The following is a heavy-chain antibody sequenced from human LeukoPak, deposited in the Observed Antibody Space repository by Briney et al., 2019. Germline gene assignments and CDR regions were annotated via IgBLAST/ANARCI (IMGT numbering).Heavy chain of an antibody. D-gene: IGHD6-19*01. J-gene: IGHJ5*02. CDR1: GFPFSSYS. CDR2: ISSGTSFI. Sequence: GGTLRLSCAASGFPFSSYSMNWVRQAPGKGLEWVSSISSGTSFIYYADSVKGRFTISRDNAKNTLYLQMNSLRAEDTAVYYCARNRGRFSGWYDLFGWFDPWGQGTLVTVSS. V-gene: IGHV3-21*01. CDR3: ARNRGRFSGWYDLFGWFDP.